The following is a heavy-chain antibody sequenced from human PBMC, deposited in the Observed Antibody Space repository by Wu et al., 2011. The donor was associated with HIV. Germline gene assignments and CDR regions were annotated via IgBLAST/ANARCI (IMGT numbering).Heavy chain of an antibody. J-gene: IGHJ4*02. CDR3: ARDIGPDYDTSAYYVSETYTFDY. Sequence: QVQLVQSGAEVKKLGSSVKVSCKASGVTFSDSSLNWVRQAPGQGPEWMGKIIPMSATADYAQKLRDRVMITADESTSTVYMELTSLKSDDTAVYYCARDIGPDYDTSAYYVSETYTFDYWGQGTLVTVSS. CDR2: IIPMSATA. V-gene: IGHV1-69*13. CDR1: GVTFSDSS. D-gene: IGHD3-22*01.